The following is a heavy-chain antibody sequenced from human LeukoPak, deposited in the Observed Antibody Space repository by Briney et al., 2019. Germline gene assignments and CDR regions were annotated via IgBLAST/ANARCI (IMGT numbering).Heavy chain of an antibody. CDR3: ANESPFLDY. CDR2: IKQDGSEK. Sequence: GGSLRLSCAASGFTFSSYWMSWVRQAPGKGLEWVANIKQDGSEKYYVDSVKGRFTISRDNSKNTLYLQMNSLRAEDTAVYYCANESPFLDYWGQGTLVTVSS. J-gene: IGHJ4*02. V-gene: IGHV3-7*03. CDR1: GFTFSSYW.